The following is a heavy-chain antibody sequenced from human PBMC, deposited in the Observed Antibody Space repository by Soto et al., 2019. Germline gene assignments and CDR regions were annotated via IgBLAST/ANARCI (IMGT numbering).Heavy chain of an antibody. D-gene: IGHD6-19*01. CDR3: VKQYNIGWG. CDR2: SSGGGGST. V-gene: IGHV3-23*01. Sequence: GASRRLSFEASGFSFRTYSLNCVRQAPGKGLEWFSASSGGGGSTFHAHSVKGRFTISRDNSKNTLYLQMNSLRAEDTAVYHCVKQYNIGWGWGQGTRVTASS. J-gene: IGHJ4*02. CDR1: GFSFRTYS.